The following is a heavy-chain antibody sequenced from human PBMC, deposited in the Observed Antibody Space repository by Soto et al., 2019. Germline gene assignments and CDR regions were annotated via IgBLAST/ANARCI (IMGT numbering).Heavy chain of an antibody. J-gene: IGHJ5*02. Sequence: ASVKVSCKASGYTFTAYYIHWVRQAPGQGLEWMGWISAYNGNTDYAQKLQGRVTMTTDTSTSTAYMELRSLRSDDTAVYYCARSVPHPTSSTAPQFDPWGQGTLVTVSS. CDR3: ARSVPHPTSSTAPQFDP. D-gene: IGHD1-1*01. CDR1: GYTFTAYY. CDR2: ISAYNGNT. V-gene: IGHV1-18*04.